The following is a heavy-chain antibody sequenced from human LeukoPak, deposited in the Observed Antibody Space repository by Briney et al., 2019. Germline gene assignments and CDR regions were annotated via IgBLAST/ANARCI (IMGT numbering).Heavy chain of an antibody. J-gene: IGHJ4*02. Sequence: SQTLSLTCTVSGGSISSGSYYWSWIRQPAGKGLEWIGRIYTSGSTNYNPSLKSRVTISVDTSKNQFSLKLGSVTAADTAVYYCATSGGKSDYWGQGTLVTVSS. V-gene: IGHV4-61*02. CDR2: IYTSGST. CDR1: GGSISSGSYY. CDR3: ATSGGKSDY. D-gene: IGHD4-23*01.